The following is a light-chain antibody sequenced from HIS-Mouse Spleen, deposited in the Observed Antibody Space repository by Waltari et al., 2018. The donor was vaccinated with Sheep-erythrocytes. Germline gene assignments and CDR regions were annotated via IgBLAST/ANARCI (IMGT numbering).Light chain of an antibody. CDR1: QRVSSSY. V-gene: IGKV3-20*01. CDR2: GAS. Sequence: EIVLTQSPGTLSLSPGERATLSCRASQRVSSSYSAWYQQKPGQAPRLLISGASSRATGIPDRFSGSGSGTDFTLTISRLEPEDFAVYYCQQYGSSLRTFGQGTKVEIK. J-gene: IGKJ1*01. CDR3: QQYGSSLRT.